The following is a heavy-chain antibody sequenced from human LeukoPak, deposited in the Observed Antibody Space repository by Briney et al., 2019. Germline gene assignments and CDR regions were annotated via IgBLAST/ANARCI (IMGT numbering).Heavy chain of an antibody. CDR3: ARDWHVGPVIWFDP. J-gene: IGHJ5*02. D-gene: IGHD3/OR15-3a*01. CDR2: IYYSGST. V-gene: IGHV4-39*07. CDR1: GGSISSSSYY. Sequence: SETLSLTRTVSGGSISSSSYYWGWIRQPPGKGLEWIGSIYYSGSTYYNPSLKSQVTISVDTSKNQFSLKLSSVTAADTAVYYCARDWHVGPVIWFDPWGQGTLVTVSS.